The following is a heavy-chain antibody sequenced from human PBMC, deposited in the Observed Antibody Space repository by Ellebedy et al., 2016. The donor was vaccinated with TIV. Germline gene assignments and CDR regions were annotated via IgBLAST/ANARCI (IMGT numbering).Heavy chain of an antibody. V-gene: IGHV1-18*01. Sequence: ASVKVSCXASGYTFTSYGISWVRQAPGQGLEWMGWISAYNGNTNYAQKLQGRVTMTTDTSTSTAYMELRSLRSDDTAVYYCARVPFGVPAAPFDYWGQGTLVTVSS. CDR2: ISAYNGNT. CDR1: GYTFTSYG. D-gene: IGHD2-2*01. J-gene: IGHJ4*02. CDR3: ARVPFGVPAAPFDY.